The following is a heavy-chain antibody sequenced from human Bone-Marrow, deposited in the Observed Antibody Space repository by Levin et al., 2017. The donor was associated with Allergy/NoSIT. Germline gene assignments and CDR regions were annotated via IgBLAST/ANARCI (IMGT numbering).Heavy chain of an antibody. CDR1: GFAFTSYY. J-gene: IGHJ4*02. V-gene: IGHV1-46*01. CDR2: ISPNDGRT. D-gene: IGHD6-19*01. Sequence: ASVKVSCKVSGFAFTSYYLHWVRKAPGQGLEWMGLISPNDGRTNYPQKFQGRVTMTRDTPTSTIYMELSSLKSEDTAAYDCARAIKSDTSDWYYFDYWGQGTLVTVSS. CDR3: ARAIKSDTSDWYYFDY.